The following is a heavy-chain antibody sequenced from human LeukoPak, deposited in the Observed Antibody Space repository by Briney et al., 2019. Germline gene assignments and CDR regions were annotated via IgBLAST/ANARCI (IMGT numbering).Heavy chain of an antibody. J-gene: IGHJ4*02. CDR1: GFTFSSYA. Sequence: GRSLRPSCAASGFTFSSYAMHWVRQAPGKGLEWVAVISYDGSNKYYADSVKGRFTISRDNSKNTLYLQMNSLRAEDTAVYYCAKGACSSTSWRPGDHWGQGTLVT. V-gene: IGHV3-30-3*01. CDR2: ISYDGSNK. D-gene: IGHD2-2*01. CDR3: AKGACSSTSWRPGDH.